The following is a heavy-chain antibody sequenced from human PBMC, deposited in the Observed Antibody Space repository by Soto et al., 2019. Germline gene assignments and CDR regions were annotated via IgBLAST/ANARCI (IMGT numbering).Heavy chain of an antibody. D-gene: IGHD3-22*01. J-gene: IGHJ4*02. V-gene: IGHV4-30-4*01. CDR2: IYYSGRT. CDR3: ARDGDYYDSSGYYWRYFDY. Sequence: QVQLQESGPGLVKPSQTLSLTCTVSGGSISSGDYYWSWIRQPPGKGLEWIGYIYYSGRTYYNPSLKSRVTISVDTSKNQFSLKLSSVTAADTAVYYCARDGDYYDSSGYYWRYFDYWGQGTLVTVSS. CDR1: GGSISSGDYY.